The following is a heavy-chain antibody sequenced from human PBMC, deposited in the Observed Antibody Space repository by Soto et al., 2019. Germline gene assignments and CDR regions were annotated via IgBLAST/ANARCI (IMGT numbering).Heavy chain of an antibody. V-gene: IGHV4-39*01. CDR3: ARQIPLNYYASGRSEY. CDR1: GGSISGSTYY. D-gene: IGHD3-10*01. J-gene: IGHJ4*02. CDR2: IYYSGNT. Sequence: QLQLQESGPGLVKPSETLSLICTVSGGSISGSTYYWGWIRQPPGKGLEWIGSIYYSGNTYYKPSLRSPVTVSVDTSKNQFSLKLSSVTAADTAVYYCARQIPLNYYASGRSEYWGQGTLVTVSS.